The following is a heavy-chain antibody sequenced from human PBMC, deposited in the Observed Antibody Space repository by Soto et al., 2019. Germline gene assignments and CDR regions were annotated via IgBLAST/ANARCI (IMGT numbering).Heavy chain of an antibody. CDR1: GYTFTNYC. Sequence: AESLTISCQAYGYTFTNYCVGWVLQMPGKGLEWMGIIYPGDSDTRYSPSFQGQVTISVDKSISTAYLQWSSLKASDTAMYYCARRITVYGSYCFDYWGQGTLVTVSS. J-gene: IGHJ4*02. CDR3: ARRITVYGSYCFDY. V-gene: IGHV5-51*01. CDR2: IYPGDSDT. D-gene: IGHD2-8*01.